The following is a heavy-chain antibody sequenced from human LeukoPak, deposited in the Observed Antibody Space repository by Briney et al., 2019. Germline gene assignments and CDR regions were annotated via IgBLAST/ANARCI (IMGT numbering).Heavy chain of an antibody. Sequence: SETLSLTCVVYGGSFSGYYWSWIRQPPGKGLEWIGEINHSGSTNYNPSLKSRVTISVDTSKNQFSLKLSSVTAADTAVYYCARVRSDSSGSLDYWGQGTLVTVSS. J-gene: IGHJ4*02. V-gene: IGHV4-34*01. CDR1: GGSFSGYY. D-gene: IGHD3-22*01. CDR2: INHSGST. CDR3: ARVRSDSSGSLDY.